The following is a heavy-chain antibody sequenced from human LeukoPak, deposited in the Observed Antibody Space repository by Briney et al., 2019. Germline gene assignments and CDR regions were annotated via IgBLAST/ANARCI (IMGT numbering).Heavy chain of an antibody. J-gene: IGHJ3*02. CDR2: ISYDGSNK. CDR1: GFAFSSYA. Sequence: PGRSLRLSCAASGFAFSSYAMHWVRQAPGKGLEWVAVISYDGSNKYYADSVKGRFTISRDNSKNTLYLQMNSLRAEDTAVYYRARGKNYYGSGGAFDIWGQGTMVTVSS. V-gene: IGHV3-30-3*01. D-gene: IGHD3-10*01. CDR3: ARGKNYYGSGGAFDI.